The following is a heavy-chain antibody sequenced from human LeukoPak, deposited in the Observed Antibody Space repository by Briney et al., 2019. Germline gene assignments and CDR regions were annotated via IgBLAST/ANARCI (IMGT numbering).Heavy chain of an antibody. J-gene: IGHJ6*03. Sequence: GGSLRLSCAASGFTFSSYGMHWVRQAPGKGLEWVAVISYDGSNKYYADSVKGRFTISRDNSKNTLYLQMNSLRAEDTAVYYCAKDAVSAYYYYYYMDVWGKGTTVTVSS. CDR2: ISYDGSNK. CDR3: AKDAVSAYYYYYYMDV. CDR1: GFTFSSYG. V-gene: IGHV3-30*18. D-gene: IGHD1-14*01.